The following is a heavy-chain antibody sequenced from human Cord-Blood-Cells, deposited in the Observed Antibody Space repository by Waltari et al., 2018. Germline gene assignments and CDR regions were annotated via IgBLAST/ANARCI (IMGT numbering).Heavy chain of an antibody. CDR1: GFTFSSYA. D-gene: IGHD2-2*01. CDR3: AKTSIRYCSSTSCHHFDY. Sequence: EVQLLESGGGLVQPGGSLRLSCAASGFTFSSYAMSWVRQAPGKGLEWVSAISGSGGSTYYEDSVKGRFTISRDNSKNTLYLQMNSLRAEDTAVYYCAKTSIRYCSSTSCHHFDYWGQGTLVTVSS. J-gene: IGHJ4*02. CDR2: ISGSGGST. V-gene: IGHV3-23*01.